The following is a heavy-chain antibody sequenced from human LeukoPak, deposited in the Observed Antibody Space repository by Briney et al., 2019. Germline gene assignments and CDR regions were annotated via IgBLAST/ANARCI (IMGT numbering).Heavy chain of an antibody. V-gene: IGHV1-69*13. CDR3: ARDLRMVRGVILDY. Sequence: SVKVSCKASGGTFSSYAISWVRQAPGQGLEWMGGIIPIFGTANYAQKFQGRVTITADESTSTAYMELSSLRSEDTAVYYCARDLRMVRGVILDYWGQGTLVTVSS. CDR1: GGTFSSYA. J-gene: IGHJ4*02. CDR2: IIPIFGTA. D-gene: IGHD3-10*01.